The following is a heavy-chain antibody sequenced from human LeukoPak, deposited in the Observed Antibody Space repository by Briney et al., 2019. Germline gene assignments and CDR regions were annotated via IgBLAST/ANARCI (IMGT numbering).Heavy chain of an antibody. D-gene: IGHD4-17*01. CDR1: GFTFSSYA. J-gene: IGHJ4*02. CDR2: ISYDGSNK. Sequence: GRSLRLSCAASGFTFSSYAMHWVRQAPGKGLEWVAVISYDGSNKYYADSVKGRFTISRDNSKNTLYLQMNSLRAEDTAMYYCARFACGDYRAFDYWGQGTLVTVSS. CDR3: ARFACGDYRAFDY. V-gene: IGHV3-30*04.